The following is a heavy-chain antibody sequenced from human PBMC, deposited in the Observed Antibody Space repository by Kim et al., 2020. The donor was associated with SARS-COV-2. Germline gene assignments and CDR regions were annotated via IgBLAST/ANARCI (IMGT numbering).Heavy chain of an antibody. V-gene: IGHV3-21*01. CDR3: ARDPRPGMVAIFDY. Sequence: GGSLRLSCAASGFTFSSYSMNWVRQAPGKGLEWVSSISSSSSYIYYADSVKGRFTISRDNAKNSLYLQMNSLRAEDTAVYYCARDPRPGMVAIFDYWGQGTLVTVSS. D-gene: IGHD5-12*01. CDR2: ISSSSSYI. CDR1: GFTFSSYS. J-gene: IGHJ4*02.